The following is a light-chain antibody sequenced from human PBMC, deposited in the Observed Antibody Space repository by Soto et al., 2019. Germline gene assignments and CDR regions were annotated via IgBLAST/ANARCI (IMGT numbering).Light chain of an antibody. V-gene: IGKV2-30*01. Sequence: DVVVTQSPLSLPVTLGQAASISCTSSQSLVYSDGNTYLSWFQQRPGQSPRRLIYKVSNRDSGDPDRFSGSGSGTDFTLKISRGEAEEVGVYYCMQGTHWPPITCGQAIRLEIK. CDR3: MQGTHWPPIT. CDR2: KVS. J-gene: IGKJ5*01. CDR1: QSLVYSDGNTY.